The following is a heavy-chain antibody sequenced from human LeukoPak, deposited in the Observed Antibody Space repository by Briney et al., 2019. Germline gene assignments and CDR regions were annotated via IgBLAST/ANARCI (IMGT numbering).Heavy chain of an antibody. CDR1: GYTFTSYG. CDR2: ISAYNGNT. CDR3: ARVRELYSSSWHSFDY. J-gene: IGHJ4*02. D-gene: IGHD6-13*01. V-gene: IGHV1-18*01. Sequence: ASVKVSCKASGYTFTSYGISWVRQSPGQGLEWMGWISAYNGNTNYAQKLQGRVTMTTDTSTSTAYMELRSLRSDDTAVYYCARVRELYSSSWHSFDYWGQGTLVTVSS.